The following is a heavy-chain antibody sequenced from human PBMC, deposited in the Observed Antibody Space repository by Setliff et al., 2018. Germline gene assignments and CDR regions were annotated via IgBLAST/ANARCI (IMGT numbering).Heavy chain of an antibody. CDR1: GGSISSGGYY. CDR2: IYYSGST. D-gene: IGHD5-18*01. V-gene: IGHV4-31*03. Sequence: PSETLSLTCTVSGGSISSGGYYWSWIRQHPGKGLEWIGYIYYSGSTYYNPSIKSRVTISVDTSKNQFSLKLNSVTAADTAVYYCARVPRFTDTRNALDIWGQGTMVTVSS. CDR3: ARVPRFTDTRNALDI. J-gene: IGHJ3*02.